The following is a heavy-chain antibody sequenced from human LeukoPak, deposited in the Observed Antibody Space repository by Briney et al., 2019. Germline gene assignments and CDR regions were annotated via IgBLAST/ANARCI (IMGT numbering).Heavy chain of an antibody. J-gene: IGHJ4*02. CDR3: TTDRPYSSGWYDFDY. V-gene: IGHV3-15*01. D-gene: IGHD6-19*01. CDR1: GFTFSNAW. CDR2: IKSKTDGGTT. Sequence: PGGSLRLSCAASGFTFSNAWMSWVRQAPGKGLEWVGRIKSKTDGGTTDYAAPVKGRFTISRDGSKNTLYLQMNSLKTEDTAVYYCTTDRPYSSGWYDFDYWGQGTLVTVSS.